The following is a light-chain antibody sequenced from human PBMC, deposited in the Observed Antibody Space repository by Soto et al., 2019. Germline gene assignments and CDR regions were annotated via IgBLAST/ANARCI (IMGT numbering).Light chain of an antibody. Sequence: QSALTQPASGSGSPGQSITISCTGTSSDVGGYNYVSWYQQHPGKAPKLMIYEVSNRPSGVSNRSSGPKSGNTPPLTISGPQPENEADYYCSSNTSSSPNVFGTGTK. CDR2: EVS. CDR3: SSNTSSSPNV. V-gene: IGLV2-14*01. J-gene: IGLJ1*01. CDR1: SSDVGGYNY.